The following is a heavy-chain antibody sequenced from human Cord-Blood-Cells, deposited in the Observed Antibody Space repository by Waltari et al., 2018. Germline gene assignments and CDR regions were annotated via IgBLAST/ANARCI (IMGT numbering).Heavy chain of an antibody. CDR2: IYYSGST. J-gene: IGHJ4*02. D-gene: IGHD3-3*01. V-gene: IGHV4-59*08. CDR3: ARHEGSYDFWSGYDY. CDR1: GGAISRYC. Sequence: QVQLQESGPGLVKPSETLSLTCTVSGGAISRYCWSWIRQPPGKGLEWIGYIYYSGSTNYNPSLKSRVTISVDTSKNQFSLKLSSVTAADTAVYYCARHEGSYDFWSGYDYWGQGTLVTVSS.